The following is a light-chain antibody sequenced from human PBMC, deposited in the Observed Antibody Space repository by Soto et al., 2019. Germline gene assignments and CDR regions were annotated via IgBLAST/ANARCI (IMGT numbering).Light chain of an antibody. CDR2: DAT. J-gene: IGKJ5*01. V-gene: IGKV3D-20*02. CDR3: PQIT. CDR1: QRVSSSH. Sequence: DIVVTQSPHTLSLSTGERATLFCRASQRVSSSHLAWYQQKPGQAPALLIYDATTAASGIRARFSGCGSGTDCIVPIGILDSEDLAGCYCPQITFGQGTRLEIK.